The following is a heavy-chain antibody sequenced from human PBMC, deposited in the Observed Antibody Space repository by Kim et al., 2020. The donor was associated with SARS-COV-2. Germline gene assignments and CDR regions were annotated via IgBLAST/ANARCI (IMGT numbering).Heavy chain of an antibody. J-gene: IGHJ4*02. Sequence: SETLSLTCAVYGGSFSGYYWSWIRQPPGKGLEWIGEINHSGSTNYNPSLKSRVTISVDTSKNQFSLKLSSVTAADTAVYYCAREGRYYYGSGSYTFDYWGQGTLVTVSS. CDR3: AREGRYYYGSGSYTFDY. V-gene: IGHV4-34*01. CDR2: INHSGST. CDR1: GGSFSGYY. D-gene: IGHD3-10*01.